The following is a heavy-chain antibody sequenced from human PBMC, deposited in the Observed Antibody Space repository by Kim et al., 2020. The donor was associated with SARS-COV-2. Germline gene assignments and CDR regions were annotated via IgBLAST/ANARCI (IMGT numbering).Heavy chain of an antibody. V-gene: IGHV3-66*01. Sequence: GGSLRLSCTASGFIVSSNHMSWVRQAPGKGLEWVSIIYSFGPTYYADSVKGRFTISRDNSKNTLYLQMNSLRVEDTAVYYCFGSASYSSSWGQGTLVAVS. J-gene: IGHJ5*02. D-gene: IGHD3-10*01. CDR2: IYSFGPT. CDR1: GFIVSSNH. CDR3: FGSASYSSS.